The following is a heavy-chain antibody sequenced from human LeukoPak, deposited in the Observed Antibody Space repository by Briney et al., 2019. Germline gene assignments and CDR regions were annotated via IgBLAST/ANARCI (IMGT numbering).Heavy chain of an antibody. CDR3: AKDLTYSGSYLDY. V-gene: IGHV3-23*01. CDR2: ISGSGGST. D-gene: IGHD1-26*01. CDR1: GFTFSSYA. J-gene: IGHJ4*02. Sequence: PGGSLRLSXAASGFTFSSYAMSWVRQAPGKGLEWVSAISGSGGSTYYADSVKGRFTISRDNSKNTLYLQMNSLRAEDTAVYYCAKDLTYSGSYLDYWGQGTLVTVSS.